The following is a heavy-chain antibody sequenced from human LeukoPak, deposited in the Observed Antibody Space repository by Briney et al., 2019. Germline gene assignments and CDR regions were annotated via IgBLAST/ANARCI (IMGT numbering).Heavy chain of an antibody. D-gene: IGHD1-1*01. V-gene: IGHV3-23*01. Sequence: GGSLRLSCTASGFTFSSYAMSWVRQAPGKGLEWVSAISGSGGSTYYADSVKGRFTISRDNSKNTLYLQMNSPRAEDTAVYYCAKALDDRRHPPFDYWGQGTLVTVSS. CDR2: ISGSGGST. J-gene: IGHJ4*02. CDR3: AKALDDRRHPPFDY. CDR1: GFTFSSYA.